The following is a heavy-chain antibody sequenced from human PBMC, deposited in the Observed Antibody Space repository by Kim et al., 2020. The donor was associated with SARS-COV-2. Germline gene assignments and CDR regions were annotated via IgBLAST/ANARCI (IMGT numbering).Heavy chain of an antibody. CDR2: IYSSGMT. V-gene: IGHV3-53*01. CDR1: GFTVSSNY. CDR3: AREPYSVGHYGMDF. J-gene: IGHJ6*02. Sequence: GGSLRPSCAASGFTVSSNYMNWVRQAPGKGLEWVSIIYSSGMTYYTDSVKGRFTISRDNSKNTVYLQMNSLRDEDTAVYYCAREPYSVGHYGMDFWGQGT. D-gene: IGHD4-4*01.